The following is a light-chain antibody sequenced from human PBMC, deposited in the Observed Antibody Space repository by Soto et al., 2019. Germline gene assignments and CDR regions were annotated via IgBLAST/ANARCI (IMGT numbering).Light chain of an antibody. CDR3: QQYTDWPRA. J-gene: IGKJ1*01. CDR2: GTS. CDR1: QSVNSGY. Sequence: EIVLTQSPATLSFSAGERATLSCRASQSVNSGYLAWFQQKGGRAPRLLIYGTSGRATGIPDRFSGNGSRIDFTLTISRLDPEDFAVYFCQQYTDWPRAFGQGTKVDIK. V-gene: IGKV3-20*01.